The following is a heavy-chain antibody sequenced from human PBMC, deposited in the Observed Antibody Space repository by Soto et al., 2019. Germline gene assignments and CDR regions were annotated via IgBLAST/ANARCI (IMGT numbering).Heavy chain of an antibody. Sequence: ASVKVSCKASGYTFTSYDINWVRQATGQGLEWMGWMNPNSGNTGYAQKFQGRVTMTRNTSISTAYMELSSLRSEDTAVYYCARDRGIAVAGEFDYWGQGTLVTVSS. D-gene: IGHD6-19*01. CDR1: GYTFTSYD. J-gene: IGHJ4*02. CDR2: MNPNSGNT. CDR3: ARDRGIAVAGEFDY. V-gene: IGHV1-8*01.